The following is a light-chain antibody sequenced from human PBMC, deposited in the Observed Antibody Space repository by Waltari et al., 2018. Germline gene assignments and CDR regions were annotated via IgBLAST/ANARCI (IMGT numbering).Light chain of an antibody. J-gene: IGKJ2*01. Sequence: ETVMTQSPATLSVSPGERATLSCRASQSVSSNLAWYQQKPGQAPRLLIYGASTRATGIPVRFSGSESGTEFTLTISSMQSEDFAVYYCQQYNNWPPYTFGQGTKLEIK. V-gene: IGKV3-15*01. CDR2: GAS. CDR3: QQYNNWPPYT. CDR1: QSVSSN.